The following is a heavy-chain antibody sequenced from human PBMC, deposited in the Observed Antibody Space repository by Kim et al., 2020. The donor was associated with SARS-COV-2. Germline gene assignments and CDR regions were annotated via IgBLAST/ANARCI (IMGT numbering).Heavy chain of an antibody. CDR3: ARDGQGARITIFGVVNGYWFDP. CDR1: GYTFTSYA. V-gene: IGHV7-4-1*02. Sequence: ASVKVSCKASGYTFTSYAMNWVRQAPGQGLEWMGWINTNTGNPTYAQGFTGRFVFSLDTSVSTAYLQISSLKAEDTAVYYCARDGQGARITIFGVVNGYWFDPWGQGTLVTVSS. J-gene: IGHJ5*02. CDR2: INTNTGNP. D-gene: IGHD3-3*01.